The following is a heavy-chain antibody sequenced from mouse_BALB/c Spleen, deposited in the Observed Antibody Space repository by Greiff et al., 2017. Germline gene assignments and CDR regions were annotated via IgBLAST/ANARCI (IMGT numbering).Heavy chain of an antibody. CDR2: ISNGGGST. Sequence: EVQGVESGGGLVQPGGSLKLSCAASGFTFSSYTMSWVRQTPEKRLEWVAYISNGGGSTYYPDTVKGRFTISRDNAKNTLYLQMSSLKSEDTTMYYCERQPHYYGSAFYAMDYWGQGTTVTVSS. D-gene: IGHD1-1*01. CDR3: ERQPHYYGSAFYAMDY. J-gene: IGHJ4*01. V-gene: IGHV5-12-2*01. CDR1: GFTFSSYT.